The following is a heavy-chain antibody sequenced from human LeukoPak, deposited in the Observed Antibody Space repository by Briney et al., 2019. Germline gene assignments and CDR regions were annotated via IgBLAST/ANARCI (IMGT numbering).Heavy chain of an antibody. CDR2: IYSSGST. J-gene: IGHJ5*02. D-gene: IGHD3-16*01. CDR3: ARERDEGEFDP. Sequence: PSETLSLTCTVSGGSISSYYWSWIRQPAGKGLEWIGRIYSSGSTNYSPSLKSRVTMSVDTSKNQFSLKLSSVTAADTAMYYSARERDEGEFDPWGQGTLVTVSS. V-gene: IGHV4-4*07. CDR1: GGSISSYY.